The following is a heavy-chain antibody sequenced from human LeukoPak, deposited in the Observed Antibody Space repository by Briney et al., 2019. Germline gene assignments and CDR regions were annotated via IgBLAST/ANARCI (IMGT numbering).Heavy chain of an antibody. CDR2: ISGSGATT. V-gene: IGHV3-23*01. Sequence: GGSLRLSCAASGFTFSYSAMSWVRQAPGKGLEWVAAISGSGATTSYADSVQGRFTVSRDNSKNTLYLQMNNLGPEDTARYYCAKDSATMIVVSWEDWGQGTLVAVSS. J-gene: IGHJ4*02. CDR3: AKDSATMIVVSWED. CDR1: GFTFSYSA. D-gene: IGHD3-22*01.